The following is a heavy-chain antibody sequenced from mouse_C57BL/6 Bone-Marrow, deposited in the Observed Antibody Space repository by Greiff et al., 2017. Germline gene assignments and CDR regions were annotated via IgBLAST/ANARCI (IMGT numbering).Heavy chain of an antibody. D-gene: IGHD2-4*01. CDR3: TTSYYDYDDGYAMDY. CDR2: IDPENGDT. J-gene: IGHJ4*01. CDR1: GFNIKDDY. V-gene: IGHV14-4*01. Sequence: EVKVEESGAELVRPGASVKLSCTASGFNIKDDYMHWVKQRPEQGLEWIGWIDPENGDTEYASKFQGKATITADTSSNTAYLQLSSLTSEDTAVYYCTTSYYDYDDGYAMDYWGQGTSVTVSS.